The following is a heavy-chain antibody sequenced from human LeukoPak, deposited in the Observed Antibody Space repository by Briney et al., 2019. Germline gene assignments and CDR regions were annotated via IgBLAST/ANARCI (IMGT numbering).Heavy chain of an antibody. CDR1: GYTFTGYY. J-gene: IGHJ4*02. V-gene: IGHV1-46*01. CDR3: ARDQVVRGVMDY. CDR2: INPSGGST. Sequence: ASVKVSCKASGYTFTGYYMHWVRQAPGQGLEWMGIINPSGGSTSYAQKFQGRVTMTRDMSTSTVYMELSSLRSEDTAVYYCARDQVVRGVMDYWGQGTLVTVSS. D-gene: IGHD3-10*01.